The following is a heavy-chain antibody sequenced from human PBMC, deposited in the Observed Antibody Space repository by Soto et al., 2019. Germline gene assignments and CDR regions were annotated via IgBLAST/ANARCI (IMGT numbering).Heavy chain of an antibody. CDR3: ARHTDDILTGNEALDI. CDR2: VYYSGTT. J-gene: IGHJ3*02. CDR1: GGSISSYY. D-gene: IGHD3-9*01. Sequence: SETLSLTCTVSGGSISSYYWTWIRQPPGKGLEWIGYVYYSGTTNYNPTLKSRITILVDTSENQFSLKLTSVTAADTAVYYCARHTDDILTGNEALDIWGQGTVVTVSS. V-gene: IGHV4-59*08.